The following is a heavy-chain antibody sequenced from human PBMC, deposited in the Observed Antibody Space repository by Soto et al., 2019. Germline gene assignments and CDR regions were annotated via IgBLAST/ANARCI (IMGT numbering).Heavy chain of an antibody. J-gene: IGHJ3*01. CDR1: GFTFSNVW. V-gene: IGHV3-15*01. Sequence: GGSLRLSCVVSGFTFSNVWMSWVRQAPGKGLEWVGRIKNKIDGETTDYAAAVKGRFIISRDNSKNTGYLQMNSLKSEDTAVYYCTTNDAFDVWGQGTMVTVSS. CDR2: IKNKIDGETT. CDR3: TTNDAFDV.